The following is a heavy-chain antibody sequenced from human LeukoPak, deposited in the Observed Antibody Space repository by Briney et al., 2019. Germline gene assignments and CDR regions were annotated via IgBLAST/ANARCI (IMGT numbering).Heavy chain of an antibody. CDR1: GGSISSGGYY. J-gene: IGHJ5*02. CDR3: ARASRFLEWDNWFDP. CDR2: IYHSGST. D-gene: IGHD3-3*01. V-gene: IGHV4-30-2*01. Sequence: PSETLSLTCTVSGGSISSGGYYWSWIRQPPGKGLEWIGYIYHSGSTYYNPSLKSRVTISVDRSKNQFSLKLSSVTAADTAVYYCARASRFLEWDNWFDPWGQGTLVTVSS.